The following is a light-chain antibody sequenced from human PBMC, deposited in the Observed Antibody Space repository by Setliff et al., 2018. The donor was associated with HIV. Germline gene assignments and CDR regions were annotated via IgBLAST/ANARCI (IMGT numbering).Light chain of an antibody. V-gene: IGLV2-14*02. CDR2: DVS. CDR3: SSYTSRNTYV. J-gene: IGLJ1*01. CDR1: ISDVGSYNL. Sequence: QSVLTQPASVSGSPGQSITISCTGTISDVGSYNLVSWYQQHPGKAPKLMIYDVSKRPSGVSNRFSGSKSGNTASLTISGLQAEDEADYYCSSYTSRNTYVFGTGTKVT.